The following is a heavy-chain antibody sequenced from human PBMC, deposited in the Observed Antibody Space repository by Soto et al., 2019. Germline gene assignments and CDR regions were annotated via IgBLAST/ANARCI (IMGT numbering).Heavy chain of an antibody. CDR3: ARVLRGVLEWFGADY. J-gene: IGHJ4*02. D-gene: IGHD3-3*01. V-gene: IGHV3-33*01. CDR2: IWSDGNNK. Sequence: QVHLVESGGGVVQPGRSLRLSCTASGFSFMSYDMHWVRQAPGRGLEWVAVIWSDGNNKYYADSVEGRFTISRDNSNNTLYLQMNSLRAEDTAVYYCARVLRGVLEWFGADYWGQGILVTVSS. CDR1: GFSFMSYD.